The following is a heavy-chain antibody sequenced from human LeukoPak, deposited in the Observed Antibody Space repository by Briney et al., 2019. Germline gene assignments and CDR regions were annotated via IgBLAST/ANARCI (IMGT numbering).Heavy chain of an antibody. CDR1: GYSFTSYW. J-gene: IGHJ5*02. Sequence: AGESLKISCKGSGYSFTSYWIGWVRQMPGKGLEWMGIIYPGDSDTRYSPSFQGQVTISADKSISTAYLQWSSLKASDTAMYYCARIEGYCSSTSCYRNWFDPWGQGTLVTVSS. V-gene: IGHV5-51*01. CDR2: IYPGDSDT. CDR3: ARIEGYCSSTSCYRNWFDP. D-gene: IGHD2-2*01.